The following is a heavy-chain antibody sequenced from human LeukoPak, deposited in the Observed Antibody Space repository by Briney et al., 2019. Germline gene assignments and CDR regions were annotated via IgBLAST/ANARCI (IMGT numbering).Heavy chain of an antibody. J-gene: IGHJ6*02. Sequence: GGSLRLSCAVSGFTFSDYYMSWIRQAPGKGLEWVSYISSSGTTIYYTDSVKGRFTIPRDNAKNSLYLQMNSLRAEDTAVYYCARGAARDYYYYGMDVWGQGATVTVSS. V-gene: IGHV3-11*01. D-gene: IGHD6-13*01. CDR1: GFTFSDYY. CDR3: ARGAARDYYYYGMDV. CDR2: ISSSGTTI.